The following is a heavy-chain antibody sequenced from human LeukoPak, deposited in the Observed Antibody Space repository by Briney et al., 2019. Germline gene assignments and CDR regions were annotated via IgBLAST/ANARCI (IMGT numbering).Heavy chain of an antibody. CDR1: GYTSTSYG. Sequence: ASVKVSCKASGYTSTSYGISWVRQASGQGLEWMGWISAYNGNTNYAQKLQGRVTMTTDTSTSTAYMELRSLRSDDTAVYYCARDFHTITMVRGVNYYFDYWGQGTLVTVSS. CDR2: ISAYNGNT. V-gene: IGHV1-18*01. CDR3: ARDFHTITMVRGVNYYFDY. D-gene: IGHD3-10*01. J-gene: IGHJ4*02.